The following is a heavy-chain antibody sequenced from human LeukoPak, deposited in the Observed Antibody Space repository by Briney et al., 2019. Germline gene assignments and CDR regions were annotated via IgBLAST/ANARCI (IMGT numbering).Heavy chain of an antibody. Sequence: GGSLRLSCVASGFTFRNYAMYWVRQAPGKGLEWVALISYDGSNENYADSVKGRFTISRDNSKNTLYLQMNSLRPEDTAVYYCARPPAGGFNYWGQGTLATVSS. J-gene: IGHJ4*02. D-gene: IGHD3-10*01. V-gene: IGHV3-30-3*01. CDR3: ARPPAGGFNY. CDR1: GFTFRNYA. CDR2: ISYDGSNE.